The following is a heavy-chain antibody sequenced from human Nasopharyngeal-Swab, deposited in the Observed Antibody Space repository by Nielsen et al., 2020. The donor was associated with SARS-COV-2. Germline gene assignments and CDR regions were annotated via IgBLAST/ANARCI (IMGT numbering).Heavy chain of an antibody. CDR1: GGSISSGSYY. D-gene: IGHD3-22*01. CDR3: ARVYYDSSGYRED. Sequence: SETLSLTCTVSGGSISSGSYYWSWIRQPAGKGLERIGRIYTSGSTNYNPSLKSRVTISVDTSKNQFSLKLSSVTAADTAVYYCARVYYDSSGYREDWGQGTLVTVSS. J-gene: IGHJ4*02. CDR2: IYTSGST. V-gene: IGHV4-61*02.